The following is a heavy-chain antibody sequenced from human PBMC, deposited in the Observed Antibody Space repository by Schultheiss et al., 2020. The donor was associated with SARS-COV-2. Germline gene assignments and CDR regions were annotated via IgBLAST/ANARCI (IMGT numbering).Heavy chain of an antibody. V-gene: IGHV5-51*01. D-gene: IGHD1-26*01. Sequence: GESLKISCETSGYNFATYWIGWVRQVPGKGLEWMGLIYPGDSDTRYNPSFRGHVTISVDKSINTAYVEWKTPKASDSAMYYCARRRGFNSGAFYADFWGQGTHVTVSS. CDR1: GYNFATYW. CDR2: IYPGDSDT. CDR3: ARRRGFNSGAFYADF. J-gene: IGHJ4*02.